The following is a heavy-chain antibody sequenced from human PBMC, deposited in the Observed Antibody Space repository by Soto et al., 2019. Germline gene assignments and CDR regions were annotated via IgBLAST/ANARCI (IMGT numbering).Heavy chain of an antibody. D-gene: IGHD3-10*01. J-gene: IGHJ6*02. V-gene: IGHV1-69*06. Sequence: QVQLVQSGAEVKKPGSSVKVSCKASGGTXXXYXISWXRQXXXXXXXXXXXXIXIFGTANYAQKFQGRVTITADKSTSTAYMELSSLRSEDTAVYYCARVPSYYYGSGSYWERDGKDVWGQGTTVTVSS. CDR1: GGTXXXYX. CDR3: ARVPSYYYGSGSYWERDGKDV. CDR2: XIXIFGTA.